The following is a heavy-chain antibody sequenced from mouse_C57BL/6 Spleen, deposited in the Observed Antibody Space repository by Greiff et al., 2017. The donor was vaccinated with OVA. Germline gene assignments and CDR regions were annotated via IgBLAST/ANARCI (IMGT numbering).Heavy chain of an antibody. CDR1: GYTFTSYW. CDR2: IDPSDSYT. Sequence: QVQLQQPGAELVKPGASVKLSCKASGYTFTSYWMQWVKQRPGQGLEWIGEIDPSDSYTNYNQKFKGKATLTVDTSSSTAYMQLSSLTSEDSAVYYCARRGYGSSPYWYFDVWGTGTTVTVSS. V-gene: IGHV1-50*01. J-gene: IGHJ1*03. CDR3: ARRGYGSSPYWYFDV. D-gene: IGHD1-1*01.